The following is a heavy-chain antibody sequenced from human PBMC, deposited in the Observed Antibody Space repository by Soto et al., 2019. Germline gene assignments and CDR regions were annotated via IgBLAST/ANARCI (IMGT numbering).Heavy chain of an antibody. CDR2: IYYSGST. Sequence: SETLSLTCTVSGGSISSGDYYWSWIRQPPGKGLEWIGYIYYSGSTYYNPSLKSRVTISVDTSKNQFSLKLSSVTAADTAVYYCATFQADGYFDYWGQGTLVTVSS. D-gene: IGHD2-8*01. J-gene: IGHJ4*02. CDR1: GGSISSGDYY. CDR3: ATFQADGYFDY. V-gene: IGHV4-30-4*01.